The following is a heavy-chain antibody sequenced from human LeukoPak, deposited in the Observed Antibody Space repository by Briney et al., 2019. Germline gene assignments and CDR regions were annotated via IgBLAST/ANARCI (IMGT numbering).Heavy chain of an antibody. Sequence: PGGSLRLSCAASGFTFSSYGMHWVRQAPGKGLEWVAFIRYDGSNKYYADSVKGRFTISRDNSKNTLYLQMNSLRAEDTAVYYCAKATEYGSGLAAPANWFDPWGQGTLVTVSS. CDR3: AKATEYGSGLAAPANWFDP. D-gene: IGHD3-10*01. CDR2: IRYDGSNK. CDR1: GFTFSSYG. V-gene: IGHV3-30*02. J-gene: IGHJ5*02.